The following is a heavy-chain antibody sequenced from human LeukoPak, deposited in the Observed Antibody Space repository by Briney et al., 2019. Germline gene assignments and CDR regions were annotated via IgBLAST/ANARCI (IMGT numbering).Heavy chain of an antibody. D-gene: IGHD2-15*01. Sequence: GASVNVSCKASGHTFTSYYMHWVRQAPGQGLEWMGIINPSGGSTSYAQKFQGRVTMTRDASTSTVYMELSSLRSEDTAVYYCYEAAPYFDYWGQGTLVTVSS. CDR1: GHTFTSYY. J-gene: IGHJ4*02. CDR3: YEAAPYFDY. CDR2: INPSGGST. V-gene: IGHV1-46*01.